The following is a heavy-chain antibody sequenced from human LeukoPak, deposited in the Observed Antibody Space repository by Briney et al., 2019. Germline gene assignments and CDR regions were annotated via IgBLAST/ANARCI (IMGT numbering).Heavy chain of an antibody. V-gene: IGHV3-30*02. J-gene: IGHJ4*02. Sequence: PGGSLRLSCAASGFTFSSYGMHWVRQAPGKWLEWVALIRYDGSNKYYADSVKGRFTISRDSSKNTLYLQMNSLRAEDTAVYYCARDPRPMVTILILLLEWLLPLYWGQGTLVTVSS. D-gene: IGHD3-3*01. CDR1: GFTFSSYG. CDR3: ARDPRPMVTILILLLEWLLPLY. CDR2: IRYDGSNK.